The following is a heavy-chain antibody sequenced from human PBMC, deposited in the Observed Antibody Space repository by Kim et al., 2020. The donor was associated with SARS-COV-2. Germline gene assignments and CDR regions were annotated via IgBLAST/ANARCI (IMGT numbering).Heavy chain of an antibody. CDR3: ARHTPFKRVVIADYYYYGMDV. V-gene: IGHV5-51*01. D-gene: IGHD2-21*01. CDR1: GYSFTSYW. Sequence: GESLKISCKGSGYSFTSYWIGWVRQMPGKGLEWMGIIYPGDSDTRYSPSFQGQVTISADKSISTAYLQWSSLKASDTAMYYCARHTPFKRVVIADYYYYGMDVWGQGTTVTVSS. J-gene: IGHJ6*02. CDR2: IYPGDSDT.